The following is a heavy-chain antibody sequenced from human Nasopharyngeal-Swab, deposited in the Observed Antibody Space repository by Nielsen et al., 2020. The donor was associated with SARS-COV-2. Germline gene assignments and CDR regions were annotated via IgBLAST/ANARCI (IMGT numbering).Heavy chain of an antibody. CDR2: ISDSGTT. J-gene: IGHJ6*03. CDR3: ARKKQQSTFYFYYYMDV. Sequence: VGQAAGKGLEWIGEISDSGTTNYNPSLKSRVSISVDKPKNHFSLKLTSVTAADTAVYYCARKKQQSTFYFYYYMDVWGNGTTVTVSS. D-gene: IGHD6-13*01. V-gene: IGHV4-4*02.